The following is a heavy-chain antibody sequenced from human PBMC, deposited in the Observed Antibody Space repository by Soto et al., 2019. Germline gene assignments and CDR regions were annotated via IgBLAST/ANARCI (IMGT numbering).Heavy chain of an antibody. CDR3: ERLRNHDCVDG. Sequence: QVQLQEWGPGLVKPSETLSLTCSVSDGSISGLYWTWVRQPPGKGLEWIGWIYSSGTTNYKPSLKSPVTISMDTPKTQLTLKLISVPAADTAICYGERLRNHDCVDGWGKGTGVTVSS. V-gene: IGHV4-59*08. J-gene: IGHJ6*04. D-gene: IGHD2-21*02. CDR1: DGSISGLY. CDR2: IYSSGTT.